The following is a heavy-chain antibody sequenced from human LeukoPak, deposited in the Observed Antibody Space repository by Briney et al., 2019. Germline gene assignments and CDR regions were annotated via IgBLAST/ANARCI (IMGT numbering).Heavy chain of an antibody. V-gene: IGHV4-59*01. CDR3: ARGYGFWSGYYPGY. CDR2: IYYSGST. J-gene: IGHJ4*02. CDR1: GGSLSNYC. Sequence: SSETLSLTCTVSGGSLSNYCWSWIRQPPGKGLEWIGFIYYSGSTNYNPSLKSRVTISVDTSKNQFSLKLSSVTAADTAVYYCARGYGFWSGYYPGYWGQGTLVTVSS. D-gene: IGHD3-3*01.